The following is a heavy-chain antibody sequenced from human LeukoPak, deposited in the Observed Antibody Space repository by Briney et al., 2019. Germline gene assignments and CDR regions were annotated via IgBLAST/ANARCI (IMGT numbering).Heavy chain of an antibody. CDR3: ARQTRAGLRDDY. J-gene: IGHJ4*02. CDR2: IYYSGST. V-gene: IGHV4-39*07. Sequence: SETLSLTCTVSGVSISSSSYYWGWIRQPPGKGLEWIGSIYYSGSTYYNPSLKSRVTISVDTSKNQFSLKLSSVTAADTAVYYCARQTRAGLRDDYWGQGTLVTVSS. D-gene: IGHD3-16*01. CDR1: GVSISSSSYY.